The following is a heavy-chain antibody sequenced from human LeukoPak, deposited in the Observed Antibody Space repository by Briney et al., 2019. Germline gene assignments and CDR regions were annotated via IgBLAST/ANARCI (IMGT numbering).Heavy chain of an antibody. CDR1: GFTFSSYA. D-gene: IGHD2-2*02. J-gene: IGHJ4*02. V-gene: IGHV3-23*01. CDR3: AKVGGGYQLLYDYFDY. Sequence: GGSLRLSCAASGFTFSSYAMSWVRQAPGKGLEWVSAISGSGGSTYYADSVKGRFTISRDNSKNTLYLQMNSLRAEDTAVYYCAKVGGGYQLLYDYFDYWGQGILVTVSS. CDR2: ISGSGGST.